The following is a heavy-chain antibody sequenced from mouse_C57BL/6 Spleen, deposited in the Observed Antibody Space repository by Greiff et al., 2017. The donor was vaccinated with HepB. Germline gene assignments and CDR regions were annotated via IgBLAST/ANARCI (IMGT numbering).Heavy chain of an antibody. J-gene: IGHJ4*01. CDR1: GYTFTDYE. CDR2: IDPETGGT. V-gene: IGHV1-15*01. Sequence: VQRVESGAELVRPGASVTLSCKASGYTFTDYEMHWVKQTPVHGLEWIGAIDPETGGTAYNQKFKGKAILTADKSSSTAYMELRSLTSEDSAVYYCTRRRSPTVVEAMDYWGQGTSVTVSS. CDR3: TRRRSPTVVEAMDY. D-gene: IGHD1-1*01.